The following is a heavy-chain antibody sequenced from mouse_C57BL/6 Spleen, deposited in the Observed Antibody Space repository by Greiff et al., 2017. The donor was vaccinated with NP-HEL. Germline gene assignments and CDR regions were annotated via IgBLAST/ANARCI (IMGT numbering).Heavy chain of an antibody. D-gene: IGHD1-1*01. V-gene: IGHV1-63*01. CDR1: GYTFTNYW. CDR3: ARVRDYDYAMDY. CDR2: IYPGGGYT. Sequence: VQGVESGAELVRPGTSVKMSCKASGYTFTNYWIGWAKQRPGHGLEWIGDIYPGGGYTNYNEKFKGKATLTADKSSSTAYMQFSSLTSEDSAIYYCARVRDYDYAMDYWGQGTSVTVSS. J-gene: IGHJ4*01.